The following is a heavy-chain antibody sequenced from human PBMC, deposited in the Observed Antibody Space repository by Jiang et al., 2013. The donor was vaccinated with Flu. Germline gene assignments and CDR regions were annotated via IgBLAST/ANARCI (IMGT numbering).Heavy chain of an antibody. CDR1: GYTFTNYY. J-gene: IGHJ6*02. D-gene: IGHD4-23*01. Sequence: KKPGASVKVSCKASGYTFTNYYVHWVRQAPGQGLEWMGIISPSGGRTGHAQRFEDRIIMTRDTSTSTVYMEMSSLRFEDTAIYYCARGVGKVGYDYYGMDVWGQGTTVTVSS. V-gene: IGHV1-46*01. CDR2: ISPSGGRT. CDR3: ARGVGKVGYDYYGMDV.